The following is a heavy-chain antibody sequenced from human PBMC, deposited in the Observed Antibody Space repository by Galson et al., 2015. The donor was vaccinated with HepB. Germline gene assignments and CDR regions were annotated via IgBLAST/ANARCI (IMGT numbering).Heavy chain of an antibody. J-gene: IGHJ5*02. CDR1: GYTFTSYG. Sequence: SVKVSCKASGYTFTSYGISWVRQAPGQGLEWMGWISAYNGNTNYAQKLQGRVTMTTDTSTSTAYMELRSLRSDDTAVYYCARTRGSWYFYWFDPWGQGTLVTVSS. D-gene: IGHD6-13*01. V-gene: IGHV1-18*04. CDR2: ISAYNGNT. CDR3: ARTRGSWYFYWFDP.